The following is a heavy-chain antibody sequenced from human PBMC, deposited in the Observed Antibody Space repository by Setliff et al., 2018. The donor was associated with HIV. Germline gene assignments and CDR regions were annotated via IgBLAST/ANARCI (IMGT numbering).Heavy chain of an antibody. CDR1: GFTFSSAW. J-gene: IGHJ4*02. CDR2: IGSLGDK. Sequence: GFLRLSCAASGFTFSSAWMIWVRQAPGKGLEWISYIGSLGDKEYADSVKGRFTISRDNSKNTLYLQMNSLRTDDTAVYFCARDFSTYYSIDSWGQGTLVTVSS. D-gene: IGHD3-22*01. CDR3: ARDFSTYYSIDS. V-gene: IGHV3-48*01.